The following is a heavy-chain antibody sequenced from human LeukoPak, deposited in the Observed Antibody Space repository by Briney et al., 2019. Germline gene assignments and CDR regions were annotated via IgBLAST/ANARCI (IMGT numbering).Heavy chain of an antibody. CDR3: ARLNDFWSGYLKYYFDY. Sequence: GESLNISCKGSGYNFTTLWIGWVRQMPGERPEWMGIIWPGDSDTRYTPSFEGQVTISADKSISTAYLQWSRLRASDTAMYYCARLNDFWSGYLKYYFDYWGQGTLVTVSS. D-gene: IGHD3-3*01. J-gene: IGHJ4*02. V-gene: IGHV5-51*01. CDR1: GYNFTTLW. CDR2: IWPGDSDT.